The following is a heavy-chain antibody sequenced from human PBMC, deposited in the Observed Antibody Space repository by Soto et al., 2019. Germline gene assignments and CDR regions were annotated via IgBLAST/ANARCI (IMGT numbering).Heavy chain of an antibody. D-gene: IGHD2-8*01. J-gene: IGHJ4*02. Sequence: GSLRLSCAASGXVFSSHCMHWVRRAPGKGLVWVSHIGPDGSNMRDADSVQGRFTISRDKARNTLYLQMNSLRDDDTAVYYCVRDNKWSYDYWGQGILGTVS. V-gene: IGHV3-74*01. CDR2: IGPDGSNM. CDR1: GXVFSSHC. CDR3: VRDNKWSYDY.